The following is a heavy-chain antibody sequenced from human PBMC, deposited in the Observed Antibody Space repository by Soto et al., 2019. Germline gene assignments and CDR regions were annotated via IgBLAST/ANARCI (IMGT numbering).Heavy chain of an antibody. V-gene: IGHV1-24*01. Sequence: ASVKVSCKVSGYTLTELSMHWVRQAPGKGLEWMGGFDPEDGETIYAQKFQGRVTITADKSTSTAYMELSSLRSEDTAVYYCARDYRLERRFYYYYGMDVWGQGTTVTVSS. CDR3: ARDYRLERRFYYYYGMDV. J-gene: IGHJ6*02. CDR1: GYTLTELS. D-gene: IGHD1-1*01. CDR2: FDPEDGET.